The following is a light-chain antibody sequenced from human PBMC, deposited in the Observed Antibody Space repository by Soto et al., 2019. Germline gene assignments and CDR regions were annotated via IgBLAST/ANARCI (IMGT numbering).Light chain of an antibody. J-gene: IGKJ5*01. Sequence: EIVLTQSPATLSLSPGERATLSCRASQSISNYLAWYQHKPGQAPRLLIDDASSRATSIPARFSGSGSGTDFTLTISSLEPEDFAVYYCQYRTTFGQGTRLEIK. CDR2: DAS. CDR3: QYRTT. CDR1: QSISNY. V-gene: IGKV3-11*01.